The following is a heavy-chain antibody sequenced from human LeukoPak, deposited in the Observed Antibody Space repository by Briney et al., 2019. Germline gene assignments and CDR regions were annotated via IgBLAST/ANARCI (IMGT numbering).Heavy chain of an antibody. Sequence: GGSLRLSCEASGFIFSDCWMSRIRQTPGKGLEWVANIKDDGSEKYYVDSVKGRFTISRDNAKNSLYLQMNSLRAEDTALYYCVRRGNRWGDYWGQGTLVTVSS. V-gene: IGHV3-7*01. CDR2: IKDDGSEK. CDR3: VRRGNRWGDY. J-gene: IGHJ4*02. CDR1: GFIFSDCW. D-gene: IGHD3-16*01.